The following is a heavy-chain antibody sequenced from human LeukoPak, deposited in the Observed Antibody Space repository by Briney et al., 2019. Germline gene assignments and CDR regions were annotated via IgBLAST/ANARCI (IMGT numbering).Heavy chain of an antibody. V-gene: IGHV1-2*02. CDR3: ASGYSGYGTLTIEY. Sequence: ASVKVSCKASGYTFAGYYMHWVQQAPGQGLEWMGWINPNSGGTNYAQKFQGRVTMTRDTSISTAYMELSRLRSDDTAVYYCASGYSGYGTLTIEYWGQGTLVTVSS. J-gene: IGHJ4*02. D-gene: IGHD5-12*01. CDR1: GYTFAGYY. CDR2: INPNSGGT.